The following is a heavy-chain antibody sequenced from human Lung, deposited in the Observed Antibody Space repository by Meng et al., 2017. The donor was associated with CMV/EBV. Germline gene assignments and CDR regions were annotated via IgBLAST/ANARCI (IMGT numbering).Heavy chain of an antibody. J-gene: IGHJ5*02. CDR3: ARGLKYYDYVWGT. V-gene: IGHV4-31*03. CDR2: IYYSGST. Sequence: TLSLXXTVSGGSISSGGYYWSWIRQHPGKGLEWIGYIYYSGSTYYNPSLKSRVTISVDTSKNQFSLKLSSVTAADTAVYYCARGLKYYDYVWGTWGQGTLVXVSS. CDR1: GGSISSGGYY. D-gene: IGHD3-16*01.